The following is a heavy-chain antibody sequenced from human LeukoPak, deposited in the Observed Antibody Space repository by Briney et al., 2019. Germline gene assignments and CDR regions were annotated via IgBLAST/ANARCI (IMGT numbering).Heavy chain of an antibody. Sequence: GGSLRLSCAASGFTFSNAWMSWVRQAPGKGLEWVGRIKSKTDGGTTDYAAPVKGRFTISRDDSKNTLYLQMNSLKTEDTAVYYCTTDRSRYYDSSGYLDAFDIWGQGTMVTVSS. D-gene: IGHD3-22*01. V-gene: IGHV3-15*01. CDR1: GFTFSNAW. CDR2: IKSKTDGGTT. CDR3: TTDRSRYYDSSGYLDAFDI. J-gene: IGHJ3*02.